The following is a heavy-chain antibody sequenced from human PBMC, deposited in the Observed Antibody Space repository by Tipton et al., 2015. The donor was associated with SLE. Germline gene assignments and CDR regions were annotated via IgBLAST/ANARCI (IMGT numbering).Heavy chain of an antibody. CDR1: GGSFSGFY. D-gene: IGHD2-2*01. V-gene: IGHV4-34*01. J-gene: IGHJ4*02. CDR2: INHSGST. Sequence: TLSLTCAVYGGSFSGFYSGWGPPPPGEGGGGFGEINHSGSTNYTPPLKRRATIPVDTSKNQFSLELSSVAAAGTAVYYCARRCQYQLLRWGQGTLVTVSS. CDR3: ARRCQYQLLR.